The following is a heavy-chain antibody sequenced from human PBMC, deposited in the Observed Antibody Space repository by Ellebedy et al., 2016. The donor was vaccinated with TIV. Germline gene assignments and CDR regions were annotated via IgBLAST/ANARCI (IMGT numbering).Heavy chain of an antibody. V-gene: IGHV7-4-1*02. Sequence: AASVKVSCKASGYTFTRYAMNWVRQAPGQGLEWLGWIDTNTGDPTYAQGFTGRFAFSLDTSVSTAYLQISSLKTEDTAIYYCARDPDSGELDYWGQGTLVSVSS. CDR2: IDTNTGDP. J-gene: IGHJ4*02. D-gene: IGHD7-27*01. CDR3: ARDPDSGELDY. CDR1: GYTFTRYA.